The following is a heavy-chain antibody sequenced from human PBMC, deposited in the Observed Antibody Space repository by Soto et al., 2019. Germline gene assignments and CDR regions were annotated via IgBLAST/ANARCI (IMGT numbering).Heavy chain of an antibody. CDR3: AKLGSLGHPYYYGMDV. CDR2: ISGGGTSI. Sequence: GGSLRLSCAASTFTFSDYYMSWVRQAPGKGLEWVSYISGGGTSIYYADSVKGRFSVARDNAKTSLYLQMNSLRAEDTAVYYCAKLGSLGHPYYYGMDVWGPGTTVTVSS. D-gene: IGHD3-16*01. J-gene: IGHJ6*02. CDR1: TFTFSDYY. V-gene: IGHV3-11*01.